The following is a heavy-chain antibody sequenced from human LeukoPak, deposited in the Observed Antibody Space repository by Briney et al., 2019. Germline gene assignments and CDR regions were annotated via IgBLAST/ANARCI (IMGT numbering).Heavy chain of an antibody. CDR1: GFSLSTSGVG. CDR2: IYWNDDK. Sequence: SDPTLVKPTQALTLTCTFSGFSLSTSGVGVGWIRQPPGKALEWLALIYWNDDKRYSPSLKSRLTITKDTSKNQVVLTMTNMDPVDTATYYCAHPRGYSGYVGFDYWGQGTLVTVSS. CDR3: AHPRGYSGYVGFDY. J-gene: IGHJ4*02. D-gene: IGHD5-12*01. V-gene: IGHV2-5*01.